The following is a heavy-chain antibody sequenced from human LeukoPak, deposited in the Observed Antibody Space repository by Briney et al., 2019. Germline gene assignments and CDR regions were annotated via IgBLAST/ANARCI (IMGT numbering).Heavy chain of an antibody. CDR3: ARDRTLRYCGGGSCHSLEY. V-gene: IGHV3-7*01. CDR2: INQDGSEK. CDR1: GFTFSSYW. J-gene: IGHJ4*02. D-gene: IGHD2-15*01. Sequence: AGGSLRLSCAASGFTFSSYWMSWVPQAPGKGLEWVAYINQDGSEKNYADSVKGRFTISRDNAKNSLYLQMNSLRAEDTAVYYCARDRTLRYCGGGSCHSLEYWGQGTLVTVSS.